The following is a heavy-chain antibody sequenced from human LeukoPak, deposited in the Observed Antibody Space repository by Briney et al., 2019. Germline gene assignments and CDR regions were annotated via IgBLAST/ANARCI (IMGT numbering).Heavy chain of an antibody. Sequence: ASVKVSRKASGYTFTGYYMHWVRQAPGQGLEWMGWINPNSGGTNYAQKFQGRVTMTRDTSISTAYMELSRLRSDDTAVYYCARAKARWYYFDYWGQGTLVTVSS. CDR1: GYTFTGYY. CDR3: ARAKARWYYFDY. CDR2: INPNSGGT. V-gene: IGHV1-2*02. J-gene: IGHJ4*02.